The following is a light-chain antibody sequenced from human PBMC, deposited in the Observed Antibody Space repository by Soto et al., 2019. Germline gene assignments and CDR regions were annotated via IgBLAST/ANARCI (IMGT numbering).Light chain of an antibody. CDR3: QQYGSSPYT. CDR1: QSVSSSY. Sequence: EIVLTQSPGTLSLSPGERATLSCRASQSVSSSYLAWYQQKPGQAPRLLIYGASSRATGIPDRFSGSGFGTDFTLTIRRLEHEDFGVYYCQQYGSSPYTFGQGTQLEIK. J-gene: IGKJ2*01. CDR2: GAS. V-gene: IGKV3-20*01.